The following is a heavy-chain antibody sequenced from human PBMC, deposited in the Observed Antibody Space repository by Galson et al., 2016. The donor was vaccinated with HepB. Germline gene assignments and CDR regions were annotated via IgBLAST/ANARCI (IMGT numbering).Heavy chain of an antibody. Sequence: SLRLSCAASGFTFSSYGMHWVRQAPGKGLEWVAVIWYDGSNKYYADSVKGRFTISRDNSKNTLYLQMNSLRAEDTAVYYCARDRLGGRKGDLDYWGQGTLVTVSS. J-gene: IGHJ4*02. CDR3: ARDRLGGRKGDLDY. CDR1: GFTFSSYG. D-gene: IGHD1-26*01. V-gene: IGHV3-33*01. CDR2: IWYDGSNK.